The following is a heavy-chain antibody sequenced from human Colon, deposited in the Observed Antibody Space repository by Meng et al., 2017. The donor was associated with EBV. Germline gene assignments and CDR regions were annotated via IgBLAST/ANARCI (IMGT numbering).Heavy chain of an antibody. J-gene: IGHJ5*02. CDR2: IDHRGNT. V-gene: IGHV4-34*01. D-gene: IGHD3-10*01. CDR1: GGSFRDYY. Sequence: GQLQPGGAGLLKPSEALSRSCAVYGGSFRDYYWTWIRHPPGKGLEWIGEIDHRGNTKYNPSLKSRVTISLDTSKKQFSLKVSSVTAADSAVYYCARRGPSGNFSPWSQGALVTVSS. CDR3: ARRGPSGNFSP.